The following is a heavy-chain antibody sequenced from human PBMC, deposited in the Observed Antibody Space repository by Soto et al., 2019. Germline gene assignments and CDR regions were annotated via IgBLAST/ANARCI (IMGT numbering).Heavy chain of an antibody. D-gene: IGHD1-26*01. CDR2: IYYSGST. V-gene: IGHV4-59*08. Sequence: SETLSLTCTVSGGSISSYYWSWIRQPPGKGLEWIGYIYYSGSTNYNPSLKSRVTISVDTSKNQFSLKLSSVTAADTAVYYCARLTPEVGATTPYYFDDWGQGTLVTVSS. CDR3: ARLTPEVGATTPYYFDD. J-gene: IGHJ4*02. CDR1: GGSISSYY.